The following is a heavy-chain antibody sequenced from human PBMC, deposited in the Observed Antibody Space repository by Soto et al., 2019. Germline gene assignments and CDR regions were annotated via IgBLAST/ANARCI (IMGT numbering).Heavy chain of an antibody. J-gene: IGHJ4*02. V-gene: IGHV4-59*01. CDR3: ARGSSGWPPRFDY. Sequence: QVQLQESGPGLVKPSETLSLNCTVSGGPISSYYWSWIRQSPGKGLEWIGYIYYSGSTNYNPSLKSRVTISVDTSKNQCSLELSSVTAADTAVYYCARGSSGWPPRFDYWGQGTLVTVSS. D-gene: IGHD6-19*01. CDR2: IYYSGST. CDR1: GGPISSYY.